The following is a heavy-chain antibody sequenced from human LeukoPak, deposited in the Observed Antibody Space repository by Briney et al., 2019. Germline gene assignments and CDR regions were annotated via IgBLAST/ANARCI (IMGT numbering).Heavy chain of an antibody. CDR2: IYYSGST. Sequence: PSGTLSLTCTVSGGSISSYYWSWIRQPPGKGLEWIGYIYYSGSTNYNPSLKSRVTISVDTSKNQFSLKLSSVTAADTAVYYCARLKGGSYRQNWFDPWGQGTLVTVSS. V-gene: IGHV4-59*08. CDR3: ARLKGGSYRQNWFDP. CDR1: GGSISSYY. J-gene: IGHJ5*02. D-gene: IGHD1-26*01.